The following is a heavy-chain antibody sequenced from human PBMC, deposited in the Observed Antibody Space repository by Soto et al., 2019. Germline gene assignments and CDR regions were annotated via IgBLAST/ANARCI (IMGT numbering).Heavy chain of an antibody. Sequence: LSLTCTVSGGSISSGGYYWSWIRQHPGKGLEWIGYIYYSGSTYYNPSLKSRVTISVDTSKNQFSLKLSSVTAADTAVYYCARDRITIFGVVTYYYGMDVWGQGTTVTVSS. V-gene: IGHV4-31*03. D-gene: IGHD3-3*01. CDR2: IYYSGST. CDR3: ARDRITIFGVVTYYYGMDV. CDR1: GGSISSGGYY. J-gene: IGHJ6*02.